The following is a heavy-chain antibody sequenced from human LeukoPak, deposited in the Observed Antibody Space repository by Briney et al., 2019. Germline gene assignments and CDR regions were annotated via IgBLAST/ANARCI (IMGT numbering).Heavy chain of an antibody. CDR2: IYYTGST. CDR3: ARLTGGYSYGYAGY. Sequence: SETLSLTCTVSGGSISSSGYYWGWIRQPPGEGLEWIATIYYTGSTYYSPSLRSRVTISVDTSKDQFSLKLTSVTAADTAVYYCARLTGGYSYGYAGYWGQGTLVTVSS. V-gene: IGHV4-39*01. CDR1: GGSISSSGYY. J-gene: IGHJ4*02. D-gene: IGHD5-18*01.